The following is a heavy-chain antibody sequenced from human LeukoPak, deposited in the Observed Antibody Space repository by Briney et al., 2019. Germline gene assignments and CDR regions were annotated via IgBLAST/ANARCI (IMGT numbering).Heavy chain of an antibody. CDR2: IKQDGSEK. Sequence: GGSLRLSCAASGFTFSSHWMSWVRQAPGKGLEWVANIKQDGSEKYYVDSVKGRFTISRDNAKNSLYLQMNSLRAEDTAVYYCARVVRYCSSTSCYYRWSGMDVWGKGTTVTVSS. CDR3: ARVVRYCSSTSCYYRWSGMDV. J-gene: IGHJ6*04. V-gene: IGHV3-7*03. CDR1: GFTFSSHW. D-gene: IGHD2-2*01.